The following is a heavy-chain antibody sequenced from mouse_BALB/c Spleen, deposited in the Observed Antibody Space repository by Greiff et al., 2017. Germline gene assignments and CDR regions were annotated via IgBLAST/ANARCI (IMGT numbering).Heavy chain of an antibody. CDR1: GFTFSSYG. J-gene: IGHJ2*01. CDR3: ARDRAVVGFDY. V-gene: IGHV5-6-3*01. Sequence: EVHLVESGGGLVQPGGSLKLSCAASGFTFSSYGMSWVRQTPDKRLELVATINSNGGSTYYPDSVKGRFTISRDNAKNTLYLQMSSLKSEDTAMYYCARDRAVVGFDYWGQGTTLTVSS. CDR2: INSNGGST. D-gene: IGHD1-1*01.